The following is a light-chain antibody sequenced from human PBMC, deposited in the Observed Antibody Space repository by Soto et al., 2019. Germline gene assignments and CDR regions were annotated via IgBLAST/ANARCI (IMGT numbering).Light chain of an antibody. CDR1: SSDVGGYNY. Sequence: QSALTQPASVSGSPGQSITISCTGTSSDVGGYNYVSWYQEYPGKAPKLLIYEVSNRPSGVSNRFSGSKSGNTASLTISGLQAEDEADYYCSSYTSGSTLVLVGGTKLTVL. V-gene: IGLV2-14*01. CDR2: EVS. J-gene: IGLJ2*01. CDR3: SSYTSGSTLV.